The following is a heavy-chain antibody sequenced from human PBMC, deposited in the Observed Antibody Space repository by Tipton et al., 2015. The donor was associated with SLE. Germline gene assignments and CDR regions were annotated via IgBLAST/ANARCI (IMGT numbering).Heavy chain of an antibody. CDR1: GGSISIYY. CDR3: ARALHDYYDSSGYYYWFDP. D-gene: IGHD3-22*01. CDR2: IYYSGST. Sequence: TLSLTCTVSGGSISIYYWSWIRQPPGKGLEWIGYIYYSGSTNYNPSLKSRVTISVDTSKNQFSLKLSSVTAADTAVYYCARALHDYYDSSGYYYWFDPWGQGTLVTVSS. J-gene: IGHJ5*02. V-gene: IGHV4-59*01.